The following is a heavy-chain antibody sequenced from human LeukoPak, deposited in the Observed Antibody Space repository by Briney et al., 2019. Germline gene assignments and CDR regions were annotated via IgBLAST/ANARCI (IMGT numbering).Heavy chain of an antibody. J-gene: IGHJ4*02. Sequence: ASVKVSCKASGYTFTSYGISWVRQAPGQGLEWMGWISAYNGNTNYAQKLQGRVTMTRDMSTSTVYMELSSLRSEDTAVYYCARDLTHRRNYDNSGYQIVPAFWGQGTLVTVSS. V-gene: IGHV1-18*01. CDR2: ISAYNGNT. CDR3: ARDLTHRRNYDNSGYQIVPAF. D-gene: IGHD3-22*01. CDR1: GYTFTSYG.